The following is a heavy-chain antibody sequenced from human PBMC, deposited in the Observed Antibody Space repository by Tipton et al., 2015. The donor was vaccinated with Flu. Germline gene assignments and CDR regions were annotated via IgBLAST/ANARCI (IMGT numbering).Heavy chain of an antibody. CDR2: IYPSGGGT. J-gene: IGHJ5*02. CDR1: GYTFSNYN. CDR3: ARTLDWFDP. Sequence: QLVQSGAEVRKPGASVKVSCKASGYTFSNYNMHWVRQAPGLGLEWMGIIYPSGGGTRYAQKFQGRVTVTRDKSTTTVYMELSSLTSDDTAVYYCARTLDWFDPWGQGSLVTVSS. D-gene: IGHD1-1*01. V-gene: IGHV1-46*01.